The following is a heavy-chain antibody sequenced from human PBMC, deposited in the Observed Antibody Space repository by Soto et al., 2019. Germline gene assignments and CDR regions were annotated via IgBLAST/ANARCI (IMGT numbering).Heavy chain of an antibody. CDR3: ARNSQDKVTAANHYYYHYMDG. D-gene: IGHD4-4*01. J-gene: IGHJ6*03. CDR1: GFTVSSNY. CDR2: MYSGGST. Sequence: EVQLVESGGGLVQPGGSLRLSCAASGFTVSSNYMSWVRQAPGKGLEWVSVMYSGGSTYYADSVKGRFTISRHNSKDALYLQMNSLRAEDTAVYYCARNSQDKVTAANHYYYHYMDGWGKGTTVTVSS. V-gene: IGHV3-53*04.